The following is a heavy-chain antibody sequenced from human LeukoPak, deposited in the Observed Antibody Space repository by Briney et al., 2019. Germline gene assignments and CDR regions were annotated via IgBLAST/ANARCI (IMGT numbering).Heavy chain of an antibody. J-gene: IGHJ5*02. CDR2: INPNSGGT. Sequence: GASVKVSCKASGYTFTGYYMHWVRQAPGQGLEWMGRINPNSGGTNYAQEFQGRVSMTRDTSISTAYMELSRLRSDDTAVYYCASAMATDPVLPWGQGTLVTVSS. CDR1: GYTFTGYY. D-gene: IGHD5-24*01. CDR3: ASAMATDPVLP. V-gene: IGHV1-2*06.